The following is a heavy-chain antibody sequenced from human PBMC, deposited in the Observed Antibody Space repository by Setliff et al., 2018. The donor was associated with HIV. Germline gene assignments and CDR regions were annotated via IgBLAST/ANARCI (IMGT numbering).Heavy chain of an antibody. CDR1: GGSFSDYY. J-gene: IGHJ5*02. Sequence: SETLSLTCAVYGGSFSDYYWSWNRQPPGKGMEWIGEINHGGSTNYNPSLKGGISISLDTSKTQFSLRLRSETAADTAVYYCARVYYNHWSSYLWEHVQLDPWGQGTRVTVSS. CDR3: ARVYYNHWSSYLWEHVQLDP. CDR2: INHGGST. V-gene: IGHV4-34*01. D-gene: IGHD3-3*01.